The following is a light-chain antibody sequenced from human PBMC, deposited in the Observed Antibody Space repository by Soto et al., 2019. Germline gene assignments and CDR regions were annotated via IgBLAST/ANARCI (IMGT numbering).Light chain of an antibody. CDR3: QQYNSYSRT. CDR1: QSISSW. CDR2: KAS. V-gene: IGKV1-5*03. Sequence: DIQMTQSPSTLSASAGDRITIXXRDSQSISSWLAWYQQKPGKAPXLLIYKASSLESGVPSRFSGSGSGTEFTLTISSLQPDDFATYYCQQYNSYSRTFGQGTKVDI. J-gene: IGKJ1*01.